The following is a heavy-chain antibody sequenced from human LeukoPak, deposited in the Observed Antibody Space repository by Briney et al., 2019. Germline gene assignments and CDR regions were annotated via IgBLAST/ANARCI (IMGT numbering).Heavy chain of an antibody. CDR2: ISYDGSNK. Sequence: GGSLRLSCAASGFTFSSYAMHWVRQAPGKGLEWAAVISYDGSNKYYADSVKGRFTISRDNAKNSLYLQMNSLRAEDTAVYYCASGGSWSSPGDYWGQGTLVTVSS. D-gene: IGHD6-13*01. J-gene: IGHJ4*02. CDR1: GFTFSSYA. V-gene: IGHV3-30*04. CDR3: ASGGSWSSPGDY.